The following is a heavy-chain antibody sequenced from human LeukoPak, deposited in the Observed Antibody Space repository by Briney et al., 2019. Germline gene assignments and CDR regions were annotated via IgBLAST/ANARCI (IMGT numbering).Heavy chain of an antibody. V-gene: IGHV1-18*01. Sequence: ASVKVSCKASGYTFTSYGISWVRQAPGQGLEWMGWISAFNGNTNYAQKFQGRVTITADESTSTAYMELSSLRSEDTAVYYCARDNRRFVYAIFDYWGQGTLVTVSS. D-gene: IGHD1-14*01. CDR3: ARDNRRFVYAIFDY. CDR2: ISAFNGNT. J-gene: IGHJ4*02. CDR1: GYTFTSYG.